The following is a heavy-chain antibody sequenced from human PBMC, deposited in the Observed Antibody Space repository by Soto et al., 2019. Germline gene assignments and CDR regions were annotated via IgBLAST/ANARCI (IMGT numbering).Heavy chain of an antibody. Sequence: EVQLLESGGGLVQPGXSRRLSCTASGFAFTNFEMSWARQASGKGLEWVSFISVSGGETHYADSVKGRFTISRDNSKNTLYLQMNSLRVEDMAVYYCVKGGWLDDWGQGTLVTVSS. D-gene: IGHD6-19*01. J-gene: IGHJ4*02. CDR2: ISVSGGET. CDR3: VKGGWLDD. V-gene: IGHV3-23*01. CDR1: GFAFTNFE.